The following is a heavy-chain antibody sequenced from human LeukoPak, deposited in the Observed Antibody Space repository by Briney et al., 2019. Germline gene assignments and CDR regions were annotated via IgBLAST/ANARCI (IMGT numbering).Heavy chain of an antibody. V-gene: IGHV3-15*01. CDR3: TTGGYDILSGHYNDAFDI. CDR2: IKRKIDGETR. CDR1: GLTFSDVW. J-gene: IGHJ3*02. D-gene: IGHD3-9*01. Sequence: PGGSLRLSCAASGLTFSDVWMTWVRQAPGKGLEWVGRIKRKIDGETRDYGASVKGRFTISRDDSKNTLYLQMNSLKTEDTAVYYCTTGGYDILSGHYNDAFDIWGQGTTATVSS.